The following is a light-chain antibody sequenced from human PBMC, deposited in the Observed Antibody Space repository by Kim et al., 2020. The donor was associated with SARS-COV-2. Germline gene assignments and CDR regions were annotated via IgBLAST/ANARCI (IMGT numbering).Light chain of an antibody. Sequence: ELTQPPSASGTPGQRVTVSCSGSSSNIGKNYVYWYQQFPGTAPKLLIYRSDQRPSGVPDRFSGSKSGTSASLAISGLRSEDEADYYCAAWDDGLSGPVFGGGTQLTVL. V-gene: IGLV1-47*01. CDR3: AAWDDGLSGPV. J-gene: IGLJ2*01. CDR1: SSNIGKNY. CDR2: RSD.